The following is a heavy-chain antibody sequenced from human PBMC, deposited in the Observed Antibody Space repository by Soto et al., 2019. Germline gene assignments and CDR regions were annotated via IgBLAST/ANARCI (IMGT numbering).Heavy chain of an antibody. J-gene: IGHJ4*02. Sequence: PSETLSLTCAVYGGSFSGYYWSWIRQPPGKGLEWIGEINHSGSTNYNPSLKSRVTISVDTSKNQFSLKLSSVTAADTAVYYCARGIGYCSSTSCYEGDTAATAGGPVLYYFDYWGQGTLVTVSS. CDR1: GGSFSGYY. CDR3: ARGIGYCSSTSCYEGDTAATAGGPVLYYFDY. V-gene: IGHV4-34*01. CDR2: INHSGST. D-gene: IGHD2-2*01.